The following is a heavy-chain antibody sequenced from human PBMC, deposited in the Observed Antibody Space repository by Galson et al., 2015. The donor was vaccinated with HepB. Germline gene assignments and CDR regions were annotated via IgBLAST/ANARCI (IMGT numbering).Heavy chain of an antibody. CDR3: ARVNSGYSYGFRYNWFDP. D-gene: IGHD5-18*01. CDR1: GFTFSSYS. J-gene: IGHJ5*02. CDR2: ISSSSSTI. V-gene: IGHV3-48*01. Sequence: SLRLSCAASGFTFSSYSMNWVRQAPGKGLEWVSYISSSSSTIYYADSVKGRFTISRDNANNSLYLQMNSLRAEDTAVYYCARVNSGYSYGFRYNWFDPWGQGTPVTVSS.